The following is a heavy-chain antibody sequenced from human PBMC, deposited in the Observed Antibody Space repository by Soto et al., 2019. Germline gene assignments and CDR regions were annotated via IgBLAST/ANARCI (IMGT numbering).Heavy chain of an antibody. CDR1: GYTFTTSG. V-gene: IGHV1-18*04. Sequence: QLVQSGAEVKKPGASVKFSCKASGYTFTTSGFNWVRQAPGQGLEWMGWISAKSVNTNYAQKLQGRVTMTTDTSTSTVDMELKSMTSDDTAIYYCTRAGASDWNYVSTSSWGQGTLVTVSS. CDR3: TRAGASDWNYVSTSS. D-gene: IGHD1-7*01. J-gene: IGHJ4*02. CDR2: ISAKSVNT.